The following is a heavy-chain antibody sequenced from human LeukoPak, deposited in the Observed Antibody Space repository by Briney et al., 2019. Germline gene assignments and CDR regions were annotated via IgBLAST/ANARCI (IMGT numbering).Heavy chain of an antibody. CDR2: IYSGGST. Sequence: GGSLRLSCAASGFTFSSYAMSWVRQAPGKGLEWVSVIYSGGSTYYADSVKGRFTISRDNSKNTLYLQMNSLRAEDTAVYYCARGPHGSGYYTFPFDYWGQGTLVTVSS. CDR3: ARGPHGSGYYTFPFDY. CDR1: GFTFSSYA. V-gene: IGHV3-66*01. J-gene: IGHJ4*02. D-gene: IGHD3-3*01.